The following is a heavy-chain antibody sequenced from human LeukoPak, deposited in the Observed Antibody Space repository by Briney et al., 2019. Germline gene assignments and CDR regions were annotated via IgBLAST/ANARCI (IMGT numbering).Heavy chain of an antibody. V-gene: IGHV3-23*01. D-gene: IGHD1-26*01. CDR1: GFTFSSYG. CDR2: ISGSGGST. J-gene: IGHJ5*02. CDR3: AKDPSIVGAANWFDP. Sequence: GGSLRLSCAASGFTFSSYGMSWVRQAPGKGLEWVSSISGSGGSTYYVDSMKGRFTISRDNSKNTLYLQMNSLRAEDTAVYYCAKDPSIVGAANWFDPWGPGTLVTVSS.